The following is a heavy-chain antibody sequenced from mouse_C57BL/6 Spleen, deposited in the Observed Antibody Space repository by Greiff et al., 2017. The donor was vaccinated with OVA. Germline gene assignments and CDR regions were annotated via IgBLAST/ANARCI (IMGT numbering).Heavy chain of an antibody. J-gene: IGHJ4*01. CDR2: IYPGSGNT. D-gene: IGHD4-1*01. Sequence: QVQLQQSGPELVKPGASVKISCKASGYSFTSYYIRWVKQRPGQGLEWIGWIYPGSGNTKYNEKFKGKATLTADTSSSTAYMQLSSLTSEDSAVYYCARRWDDAMDYWGQGTSVTVSS. CDR3: ARRWDDAMDY. CDR1: GYSFTSYY. V-gene: IGHV1-66*01.